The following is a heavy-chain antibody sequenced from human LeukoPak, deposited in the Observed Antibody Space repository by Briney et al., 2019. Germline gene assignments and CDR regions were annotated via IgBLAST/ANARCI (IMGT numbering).Heavy chain of an antibody. V-gene: IGHV3-9*01. CDR2: ISWNSGSI. CDR3: AKDGGDGYNWKPSGFDY. CDR1: GFTFDDYA. J-gene: IGHJ4*02. D-gene: IGHD5-24*01. Sequence: GRSLRLSCAASGFTFDDYAMHWVRQAPWKGLEWVSGISWNSGSIGYADSVKGRFTISRDNAKNSLYLQMNSLRAEDTALYYCAKDGGDGYNWKPSGFDYWGQGTLVTVSS.